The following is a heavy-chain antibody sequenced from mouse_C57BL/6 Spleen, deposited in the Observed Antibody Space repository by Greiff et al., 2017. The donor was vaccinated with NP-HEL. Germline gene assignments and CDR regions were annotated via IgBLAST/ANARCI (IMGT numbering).Heavy chain of an antibody. Sequence: QVQLQQSGAELVRPGASVTLSCKASGYTFTDYEMHWVKQTPVHGLEWIGAIDPDTGGTAYNQKFKGKAILTADKSSSTAYMELRSLTSEDSAVYYCTSSSLWDYAMDYWGQGTSVTVSS. CDR3: TSSSLWDYAMDY. J-gene: IGHJ4*01. CDR2: IDPDTGGT. CDR1: GYTFTDYE. V-gene: IGHV1-15*01.